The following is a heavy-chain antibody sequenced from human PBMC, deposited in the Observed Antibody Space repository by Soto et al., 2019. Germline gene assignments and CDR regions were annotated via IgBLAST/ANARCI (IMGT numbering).Heavy chain of an antibody. CDR1: GSTFSSYT. J-gene: IGHJ6*02. D-gene: IGHD2-21*02. V-gene: IGHV1-69*02. CDR2: IIPVLGVT. CDR3: ARRRYCGVDCYNKFYYGMDV. Sequence: QVQLVQSGAEVRKPGSSVEVSCMASGSTFSSYTVNWVRQAPGQGLEWIGRIIPVLGVTHYARRFQGRVTITADRSRKNADMELTSLTSEDTAVYYCARRRYCGVDCYNKFYYGMDVWGQGTTVTVSS.